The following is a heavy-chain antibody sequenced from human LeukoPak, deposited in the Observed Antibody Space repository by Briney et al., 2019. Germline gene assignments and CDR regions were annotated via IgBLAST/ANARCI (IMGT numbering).Heavy chain of an antibody. J-gene: IGHJ3*02. CDR2: INDRGST. D-gene: IGHD2-2*01. Sequence: SETLSLTCGISGGYFSDYSWYWIRQPPGKGLEWIGDINDRGSTNYNPSLKSRVTMSVDTSKNQFSLKLSSVTAADTAVYYCARFEPAGDAFDIWGQGTMVTVSS. V-gene: IGHV4-34*10. CDR3: ARFEPAGDAFDI. CDR1: GGYFSDYS.